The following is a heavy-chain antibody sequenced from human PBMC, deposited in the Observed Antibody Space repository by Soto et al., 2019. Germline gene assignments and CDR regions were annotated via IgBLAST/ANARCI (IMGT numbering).Heavy chain of an antibody. D-gene: IGHD2-2*01. V-gene: IGHV3-30*18. CDR3: AKDSDQLLFDYYYYGMDV. CDR2: VSYDGSLK. J-gene: IGHJ6*02. Sequence: QVQLVESGGGVVHPGRSLRLSCAASGFTFSRFGIHWVRQAPGKGLEWVAVVSYDGSLKYYADSVKGRFTISRDNSKNTLYLQMNSLSPEDTALYYCAKDSDQLLFDYYYYGMDVWGQGTTVTVSS. CDR1: GFTFSRFG.